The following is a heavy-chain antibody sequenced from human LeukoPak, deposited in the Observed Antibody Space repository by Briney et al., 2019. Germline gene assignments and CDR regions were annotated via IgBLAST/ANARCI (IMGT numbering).Heavy chain of an antibody. Sequence: GASVKVSCKASGYTFTGYYMHWVRQAPGQGLEWMGWINPNSGGTNYAQKFQGRVTMTRDTSINTAYVELSRLRSGDTAVYYCAREGLALVRGVVSINYYYMDVWGKGTTVTISS. CDR3: AREGLALVRGVVSINYYYMDV. J-gene: IGHJ6*03. CDR2: INPNSGGT. D-gene: IGHD3-10*01. V-gene: IGHV1-2*02. CDR1: GYTFTGYY.